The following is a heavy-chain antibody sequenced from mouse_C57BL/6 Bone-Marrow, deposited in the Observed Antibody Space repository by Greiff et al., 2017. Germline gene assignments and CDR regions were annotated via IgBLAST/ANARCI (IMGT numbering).Heavy chain of an antibody. D-gene: IGHD6-1*01. Sequence: QVQLQQSGAELVKPGASVKLSCKASGYTFTSYWMHWVKQRPGQGLEWIGMIHPNSGSTNYNEKFKSKATLTVDKSSSTAYMQLSSLTSEDSAVYYCARYCSSYFDYWGQGTTLTVSS. CDR3: ARYCSSYFDY. J-gene: IGHJ2*01. V-gene: IGHV1-64*01. CDR2: IHPNSGST. CDR1: GYTFTSYW.